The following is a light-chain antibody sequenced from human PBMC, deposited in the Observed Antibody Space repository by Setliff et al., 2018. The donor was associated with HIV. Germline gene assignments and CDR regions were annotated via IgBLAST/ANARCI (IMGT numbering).Light chain of an antibody. Sequence: SYELTQPPSVSVSPGQTASITCSGDKLGDKYACWYQQKPGQSPVLVIYQDSKRPSGIPERFPGSNSGNTATLTISGTQAMDEADYYCQAWDSSTAYGFGTGTKV. CDR3: QAWDSSTAYG. CDR2: QDS. J-gene: IGLJ1*01. V-gene: IGLV3-1*01. CDR1: KLGDKY.